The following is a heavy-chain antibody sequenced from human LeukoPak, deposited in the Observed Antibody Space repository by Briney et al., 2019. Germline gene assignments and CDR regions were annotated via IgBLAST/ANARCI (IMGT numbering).Heavy chain of an antibody. V-gene: IGHV1-8*01. CDR1: GYTFTSYD. D-gene: IGHD5-12*01. J-gene: IGHJ4*02. Sequence: GASVKVSCKASGYTFTSYDTNWVRQATGQGLEWMGWMNPNSGNTGYAQKFQGRVTMTRNTSISTAYMELSSLRAEGTAVYYCARADIVATGDFDYWGQGTLVTVSS. CDR3: ARADIVATGDFDY. CDR2: MNPNSGNT.